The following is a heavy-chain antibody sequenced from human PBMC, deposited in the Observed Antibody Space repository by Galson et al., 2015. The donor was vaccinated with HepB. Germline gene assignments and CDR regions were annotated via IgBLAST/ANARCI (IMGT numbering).Heavy chain of an antibody. CDR1: GYSFTSYW. CDR3: ARRPEAGGSGIAAVDWYFDL. D-gene: IGHD6-13*01. Sequence: QSGAEVKKPGESLKISCKGSGYSFTSYWIGWVRQMPGKGREWMGIIYPGDSDTRYSPSFQGQVTISADKSISTAYLQWSSLKASDTAMYYCARRPEAGGSGIAAVDWYFDLWGRGTLVTVSS. V-gene: IGHV5-51*01. J-gene: IGHJ2*01. CDR2: IYPGDSDT.